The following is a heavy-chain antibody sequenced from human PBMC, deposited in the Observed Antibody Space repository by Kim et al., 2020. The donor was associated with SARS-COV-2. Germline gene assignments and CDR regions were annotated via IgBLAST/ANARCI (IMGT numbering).Heavy chain of an antibody. V-gene: IGHV3-30*04. D-gene: IGHD5-12*01. CDR2: ISYDGSNK. CDR1: GFTFSSYA. J-gene: IGHJ4*01. CDR3: ARDASIVATIGIFDY. Sequence: GGSLRLSCAASGFTFSSYAMHWVRQAPGKGLEWVAVISYDGSNKYYADSVKGRFTISRDNSKNTLYLQMNSLRAEDTAVYYCARDASIVATIGIFDYWG.